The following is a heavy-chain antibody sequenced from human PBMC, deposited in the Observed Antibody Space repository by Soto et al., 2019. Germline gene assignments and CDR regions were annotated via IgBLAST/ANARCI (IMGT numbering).Heavy chain of an antibody. J-gene: IGHJ5*02. CDR3: ARAVNWNRIGWFDP. Sequence: SGGSLRLSCAASGFTFSSYAMHWVRQAPGKGLEWVAVISYDGSNKYYADSVKGRFTISRDNSKNTLYLQMNSLRAEDTAVYYCARAVNWNRIGWFDPWGQGTLVTVSS. CDR1: GFTFSSYA. CDR2: ISYDGSNK. D-gene: IGHD1-20*01. V-gene: IGHV3-30-3*01.